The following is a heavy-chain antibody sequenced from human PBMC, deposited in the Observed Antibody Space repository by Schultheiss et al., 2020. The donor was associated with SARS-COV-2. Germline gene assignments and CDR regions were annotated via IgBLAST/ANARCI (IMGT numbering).Heavy chain of an antibody. CDR1: GFTFSSYG. J-gene: IGHJ4*02. Sequence: GGSLRLSCAASGFTFSSYGMHWVRQAPGKGLEWVAVISYDGSNKYYADSVKGRFTISRDNSKNTLYLQMNSLRAEDTAVYYCAKDLPPRGYSVSDYLGQGTLVTVSS. D-gene: IGHD5/OR15-5a*01. CDR2: ISYDGSNK. CDR3: AKDLPPRGYSVSDY. V-gene: IGHV3-30*18.